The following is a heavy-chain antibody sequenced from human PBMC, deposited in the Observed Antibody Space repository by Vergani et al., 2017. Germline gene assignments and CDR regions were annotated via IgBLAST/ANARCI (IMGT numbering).Heavy chain of an antibody. Sequence: QVQLVQSGAEVKKPGASVKVSCKASGYTFTSYYMHWVRQAPGQGLEWMGIINPSGGSTSYAQKFQGRVTMTRDTSTSTVYMELSSLRSEDTAVYYCAGPIPPRWTAMVTPFDYWGQGTLVTVSS. CDR1: GYTFTSYY. V-gene: IGHV1-46*01. CDR3: AGPIPPRWTAMVTPFDY. J-gene: IGHJ4*02. CDR2: INPSGGST. D-gene: IGHD5-18*01.